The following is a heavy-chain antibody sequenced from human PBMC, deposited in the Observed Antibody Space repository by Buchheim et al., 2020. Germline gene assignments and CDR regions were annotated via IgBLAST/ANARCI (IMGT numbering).Heavy chain of an antibody. V-gene: IGHV1-69*01. CDR1: GGTFNSYA. D-gene: IGHD5-18*01. CDR3: ARGYSYGYNPPDYYYYYMDV. Sequence: QVQLVQSGAEVKKPGSSVKVSCKASGGTFNSYAISWVRQAPGQGLEWMGGIKPIFGTANYAQKFQGRVTITAGESTHTAYMELTSLRSEDTAVYYCARGYSYGYNPPDYYYYYMDVWGKGTT. J-gene: IGHJ6*03. CDR2: IKPIFGTA.